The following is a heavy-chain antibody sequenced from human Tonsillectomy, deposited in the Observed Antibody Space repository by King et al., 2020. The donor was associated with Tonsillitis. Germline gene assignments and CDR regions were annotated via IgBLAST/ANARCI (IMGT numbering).Heavy chain of an antibody. Sequence: QLVQSGAEVKKPGASVRVSCKASGYTFTSYAINWVRQAPGQRLEWMGWISTYTENTNYAHHLQGRLTVTTDTSTNTAYLELRSLRPDDTALYYCARERVDTEYVWGSYSPGAFDIWGQGTLVTVSS. CDR2: ISTYTENT. J-gene: IGHJ3*02. D-gene: IGHD3-16*01. V-gene: IGHV1-18*01. CDR3: ARERVDTEYVWGSYSPGAFDI. CDR1: GYTFTSYA.